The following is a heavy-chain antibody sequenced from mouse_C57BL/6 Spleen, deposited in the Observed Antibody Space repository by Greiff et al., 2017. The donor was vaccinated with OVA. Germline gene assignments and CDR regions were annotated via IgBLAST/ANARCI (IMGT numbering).Heavy chain of an antibody. D-gene: IGHD2-3*01. CDR2: IDPEDGDT. J-gene: IGHJ3*01. CDR1: GFNIKDYY. V-gene: IGHV14-1*01. CDR3: TTGWLGAWFAY. Sequence: VQLQQSGAELVRPGASVKLSCTASGFNIKDYYMHWVKQRPEQGLEWIGRIDPEDGDTEYAPKFQGKATMTADTSSNTAYLQLSSLTSEDTAVYYCTTGWLGAWFAYWGQGTLVTVSA.